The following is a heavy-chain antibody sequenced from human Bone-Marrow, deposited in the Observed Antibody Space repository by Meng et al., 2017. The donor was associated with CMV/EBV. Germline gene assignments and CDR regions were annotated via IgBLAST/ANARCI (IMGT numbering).Heavy chain of an antibody. Sequence: ASVKVSCKASGYTFTSYDINWVRQATGQGLEWMGWMNPNSGNTGYAQKFQGRVTITTDESTSTAYMELSSLRSEDTAVYYCASGVVYSSLNYWGQGTLVTVSS. D-gene: IGHD6-6*01. V-gene: IGHV1-8*01. CDR1: GYTFTSYD. CDR3: ASGVVYSSLNY. J-gene: IGHJ4*02. CDR2: MNPNSGNT.